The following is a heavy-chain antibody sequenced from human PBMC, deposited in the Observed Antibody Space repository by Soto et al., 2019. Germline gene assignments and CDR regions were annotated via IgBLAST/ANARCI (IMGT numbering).Heavy chain of an antibody. J-gene: IGHJ6*02. D-gene: IGHD2-21*01. Sequence: EVQLVESGGGLVQPGGSLRLSCASSGFTFSSYWMHWVRQAPGKGLVWVSRIKGDGSSTSQAGSMEGRFTISRDNAKNTLYLQMNTLRAEDTAVYYCARGVKNIYAMDVWGQGTTVTVSS. V-gene: IGHV3-74*01. CDR3: ARGVKNIYAMDV. CDR2: IKGDGSST. CDR1: GFTFSSYW.